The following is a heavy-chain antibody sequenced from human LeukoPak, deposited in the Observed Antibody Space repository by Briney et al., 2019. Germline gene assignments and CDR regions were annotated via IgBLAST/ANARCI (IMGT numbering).Heavy chain of an antibody. J-gene: IGHJ3*02. V-gene: IGHV5-51*01. CDR1: GYSFISYW. Sequence: GESLKISCKGSGYSFISYWIGWVRQMPGKGLEWVGIIYPGDSDTRYSPSFQGQVTISVDKSISTAYLQWSSLKASDTAMYCCAGHFTAYSNRANAFDIWGQGTMVTVSS. CDR3: AGHFTAYSNRANAFDI. CDR2: IYPGDSDT. D-gene: IGHD4-11*01.